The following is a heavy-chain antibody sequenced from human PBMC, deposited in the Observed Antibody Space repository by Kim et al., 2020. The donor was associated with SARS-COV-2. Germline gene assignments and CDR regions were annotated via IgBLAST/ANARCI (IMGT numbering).Heavy chain of an antibody. V-gene: IGHV3-11*01. J-gene: IGHJ6*03. Sequence: SVKGRFTVSRDNAKKSLFLQMNSLRAEDTAVYYCARVPPGSILFPLSYMDVWGKGTTVTVSS. CDR3: ARVPPGSILFPLSYMDV. D-gene: IGHD1-1*01.